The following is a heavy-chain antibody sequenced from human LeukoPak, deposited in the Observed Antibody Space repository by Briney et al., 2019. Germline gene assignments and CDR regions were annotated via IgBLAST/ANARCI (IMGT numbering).Heavy chain of an antibody. CDR3: ARDQTKWEPLGRRDYYYMDV. J-gene: IGHJ6*03. CDR1: GFTFNSYW. Sequence: PGGSLRLSCAASGFTFNSYWMSWVRQAPGKGLEWVANIKQDGSEKYYVDSVKGRFTISRDNAKNSLYLQMNSLRAEDTAVYYCARDQTKWEPLGRRDYYYMDVWGKGTTVTVSS. D-gene: IGHD1-26*01. CDR2: IKQDGSEK. V-gene: IGHV3-7*01.